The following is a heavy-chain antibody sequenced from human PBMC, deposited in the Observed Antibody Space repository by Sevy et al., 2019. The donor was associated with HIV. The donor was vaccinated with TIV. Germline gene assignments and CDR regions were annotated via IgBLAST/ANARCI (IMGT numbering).Heavy chain of an antibody. D-gene: IGHD2-8*01. CDR2: LSFGCGER. CDR3: AREGCTKPHDY. Sequence: GGSLRLSCAASGFTFSKYSMSWVRQPPGKGLEWVSTLSFGCGERNYADSVKGGFTISRDNSKSAVYLQMNNLGPEDTAVYFCAREGCTKPHDYWGQGTLVTVSS. V-gene: IGHV3-23*01. J-gene: IGHJ4*02. CDR1: GFTFSKYS.